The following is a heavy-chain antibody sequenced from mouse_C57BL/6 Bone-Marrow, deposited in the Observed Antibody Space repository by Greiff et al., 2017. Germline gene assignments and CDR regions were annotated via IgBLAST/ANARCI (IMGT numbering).Heavy chain of an antibody. V-gene: IGHV5-6*02. CDR1: GFTFSSYG. J-gene: IGHJ3*01. Sequence: EVKLVESGGDLVKPGGSLKLSCAASGFTFSSYGMSWVRQTPDKRLEWVATISSGGSYTYYPDSVKGRFTISRDNAKNTLYLQRSSLKSEDTAMYYCARRRAWFAYWGQGTLVTVSA. CDR3: ARRRAWFAY. CDR2: ISSGGSYT.